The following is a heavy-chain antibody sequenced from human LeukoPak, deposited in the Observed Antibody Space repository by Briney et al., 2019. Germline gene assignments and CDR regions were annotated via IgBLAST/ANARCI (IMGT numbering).Heavy chain of an antibody. Sequence: SETLSLTCAVYGGSFSGYYWSWIRQPTGKGLEWSGEINHSGSTNYNPSLKSRVTISVDTSKNQFSLKLSSVTAADTAVYYCTRRNYYDSRTIDYWGQGTLVTVSS. J-gene: IGHJ4*02. CDR2: INHSGST. V-gene: IGHV4-34*01. D-gene: IGHD3-22*01. CDR3: TRRNYYDSRTIDY. CDR1: GGSFSGYY.